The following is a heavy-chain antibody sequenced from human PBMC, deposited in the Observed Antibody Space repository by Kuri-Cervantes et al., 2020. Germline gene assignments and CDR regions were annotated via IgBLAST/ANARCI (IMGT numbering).Heavy chain of an antibody. D-gene: IGHD5-18*01. CDR1: GYTFTSYD. V-gene: IGHV1-8*01. Sequence: ASVKVSCKASGYTFTSYDINWVRQAIGQGLEWMGWMNPNSGNTGYAQKFQGRVTMTRDTSTSTVYMELSSLRSEDTAVYYCARDPLGTAMVFFDYWGQGTLVTVSS. CDR3: ARDPLGTAMVFFDY. CDR2: MNPNSGNT. J-gene: IGHJ4*02.